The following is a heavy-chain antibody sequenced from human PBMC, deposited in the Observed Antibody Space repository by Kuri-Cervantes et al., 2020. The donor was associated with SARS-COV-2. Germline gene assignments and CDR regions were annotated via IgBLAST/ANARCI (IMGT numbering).Heavy chain of an antibody. CDR1: GFTVSSNY. CDR2: IYSGGST. V-gene: IGHV3-53*01. Sequence: GESLKISCAASGFTVSSNYMSWVRQALGKGLEWVSVIYSGGSTYYADSVKGRFTISRDNSKNTLYLQMNSLRAEDTAVYCCARERGLRGWFDPWGQGTLVTVSS. CDR3: ARERGLRGWFDP. J-gene: IGHJ5*02.